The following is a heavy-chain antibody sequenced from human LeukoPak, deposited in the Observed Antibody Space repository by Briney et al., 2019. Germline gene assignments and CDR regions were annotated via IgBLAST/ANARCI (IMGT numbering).Heavy chain of an antibody. CDR3: TRLSDTEGSSTSYRASDI. V-gene: IGHV3-7*01. CDR1: GFTFSSSA. D-gene: IGHD2-2*01. J-gene: IGHJ3*02. CDR2: IKQDGSDK. Sequence: GGSLRLSCAASGFTFSSSAMNWVRQTPGKGLEWVANIKQDGSDKYYVESVKGRFTISRDNAKNSLFLQMNSLRAEDTAVYYCTRLSDTEGSSTSYRASDIWGQGTMVTVSS.